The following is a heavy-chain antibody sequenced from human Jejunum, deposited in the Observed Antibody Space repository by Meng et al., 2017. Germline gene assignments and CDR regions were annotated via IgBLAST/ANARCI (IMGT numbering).Heavy chain of an antibody. CDR1: GFTFSSYA. CDR2: ISDSGGST. CDR3: AKVMDTTLLFYFDY. V-gene: IGHV3-23*01. Sequence: GESLKISCAASGFTFSSYAMSWVRQAPGKGLEWVSSISDSGGSTYCADSVKGRFTISRDNSKNTLYLQMNNLRAEDTAVYYCAKVMDTTLLFYFDYWGHG. D-gene: IGHD5-18*01. J-gene: IGHJ4*01.